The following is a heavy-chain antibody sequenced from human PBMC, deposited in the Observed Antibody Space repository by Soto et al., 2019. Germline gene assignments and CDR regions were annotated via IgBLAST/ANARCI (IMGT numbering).Heavy chain of an antibody. CDR3: ARGRYGDY. J-gene: IGHJ4*02. D-gene: IGHD1-1*01. CDR2: ISAHNGNT. CDR1: GYTFTSYG. Sequence: VHLVQSGAEVKKPGASVKVSYKGSGYTFTSYGITWVRQAPGQGLEWMGWISAHNGNTDYAQRLQGRVTVTRDTSTSTAYMELRSLRSDDTAVYYCARGRYGDYWGQGALVTVSS. V-gene: IGHV1-18*01.